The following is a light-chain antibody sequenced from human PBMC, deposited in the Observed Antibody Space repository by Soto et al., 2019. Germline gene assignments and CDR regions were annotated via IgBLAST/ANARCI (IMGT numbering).Light chain of an antibody. CDR2: GAS. CDR1: QGIGST. CDR3: QRYNNWPLT. Sequence: IVMTQSPATRSLSPGERATLSCRASQGIGSTLAWYQQKPGQTPRLLIYGASTRATGVPARFSGSGSGTEVTLTINSLKSEDSAVYYCQRYNNWPLTFGGGTKVDIK. V-gene: IGKV3-15*01. J-gene: IGKJ4*01.